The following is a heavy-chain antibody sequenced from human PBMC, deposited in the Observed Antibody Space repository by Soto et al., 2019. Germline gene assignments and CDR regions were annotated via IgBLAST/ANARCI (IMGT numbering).Heavy chain of an antibody. J-gene: IGHJ6*02. V-gene: IGHV1-69*13. D-gene: IGHD1-26*01. Sequence: SLKVSCKASGGTFSSYAISWVRQAPGQGLEWMGGIIPIFGTANYAQKFKGRVTITADESTSTAYMELSSLRSEDTAVYYCARGRAPHYYYYGMDVWGQGTTVTVSS. CDR2: IIPIFGTA. CDR1: GGTFSSYA. CDR3: ARGRAPHYYYYGMDV.